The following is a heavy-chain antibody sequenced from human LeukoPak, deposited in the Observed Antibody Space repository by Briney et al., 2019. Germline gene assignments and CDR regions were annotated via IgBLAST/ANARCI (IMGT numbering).Heavy chain of an antibody. CDR3: AQRIGSCNNIGCLNLDL. CDR2: VSGNGGGT. D-gene: IGHD2/OR15-2a*01. Sequence: GGSLRLSCAASGFTFDNYAMSWVRLAPGKGLEWVSTVSGNGGGTCYADSVKGRFTISRDNSKNTVYLQMNSLRAEDTAVYYCAQRIGSCNNIGCLNLDLWGQGAPVTVSS. CDR1: GFTFDNYA. J-gene: IGHJ5*02. V-gene: IGHV3-23*01.